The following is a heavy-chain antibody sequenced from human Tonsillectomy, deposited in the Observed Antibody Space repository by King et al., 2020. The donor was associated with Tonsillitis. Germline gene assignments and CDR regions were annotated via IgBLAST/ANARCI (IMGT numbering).Heavy chain of an antibody. D-gene: IGHD5-24*01. V-gene: IGHV4-39*07. CDR3: ARDVDMATISSYGMDV. Sequence: LQLQESGPGLVKPSETLSLTCTVSGGSISSSSYYWGWIRQPPGKGLEWIGSIYYSGSTYYNPSLKSRVTISVDTSKNQFSLKLSSVTAADTAVYYCARDVDMATISSYGMDVWGQGTTVTVSS. CDR2: IYYSGST. CDR1: GGSISSSSYY. J-gene: IGHJ6*02.